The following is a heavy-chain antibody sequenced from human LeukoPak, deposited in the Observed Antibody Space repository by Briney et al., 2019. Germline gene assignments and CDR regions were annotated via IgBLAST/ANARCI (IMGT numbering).Heavy chain of an antibody. CDR1: GFTFSRYG. J-gene: IGHJ4*02. CDR3: AKDQQVGAAAYYFDS. Sequence: GRSLRLSCAASGFTFSRYGLHWVRQAPGKGLEWVTVIANDGKDKKYADSVKGRFTISRDNSKSTLYLQMNSLGAEDTGVYYCAKDQQVGAAAYYFDSWGQGTLVTVSS. CDR2: IANDGKDK. V-gene: IGHV3-30*18. D-gene: IGHD2-2*01.